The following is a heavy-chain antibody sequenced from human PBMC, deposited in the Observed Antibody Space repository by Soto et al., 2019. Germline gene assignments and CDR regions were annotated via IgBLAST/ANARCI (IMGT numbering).Heavy chain of an antibody. D-gene: IGHD4-17*01. CDR1: GFTFDDYA. CDR2: ISWNSGSI. CDR3: AKSRRDYGESYFDY. Sequence: EVQLVESGGGLVQPGRSLRLSCAASGFTFDDYAMHWVRQAPGKGLEWVSGISWNSGSIGYADSVKGRFTISRDNAKNSLYLQMNSLRAEDTALHYCAKSRRDYGESYFDYWGQGTLVTVSS. V-gene: IGHV3-9*01. J-gene: IGHJ4*02.